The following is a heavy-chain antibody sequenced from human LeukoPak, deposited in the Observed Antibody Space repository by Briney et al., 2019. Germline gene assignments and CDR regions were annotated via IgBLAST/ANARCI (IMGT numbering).Heavy chain of an antibody. Sequence: GGSLRLSCAASGFTFTTYWMSWVRQLPGKGLEWMANINQGGTEKYYVDSVKGRFTISRDNAKNSLDLQMNSLRVEDTGIYYCVKVAKYYYGSETYYFFEHWGQGTPVTASS. CDR2: INQGGTEK. D-gene: IGHD3-10*01. CDR3: VKVAKYYYGSETYYFFEH. J-gene: IGHJ4*02. V-gene: IGHV3-7*01. CDR1: GFTFTTYW.